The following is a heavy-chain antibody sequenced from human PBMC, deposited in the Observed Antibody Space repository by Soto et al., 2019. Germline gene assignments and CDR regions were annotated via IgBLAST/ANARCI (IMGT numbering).Heavy chain of an antibody. CDR1: GFTFSSYS. V-gene: IGHV3-21*01. J-gene: IGHJ4*02. CDR2: ISSSSSYI. CDR3: ARDVGSSGSYYF. Sequence: LRLSCAASGFTFSSYSMNWVRQAPGKGLEWVSSISSSSSYIYYADSVKGRFTISRDNAKNSLYLQMNSLRAEDTAVYYCARDVGSSGSYYFWGQGTLVTVSS. D-gene: IGHD1-26*01.